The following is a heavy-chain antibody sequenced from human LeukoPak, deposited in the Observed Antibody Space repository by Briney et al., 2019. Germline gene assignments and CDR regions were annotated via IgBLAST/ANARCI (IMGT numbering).Heavy chain of an antibody. CDR3: ARDIYSKSGDDY. CDR2: IHSDGSST. Sequence: GRSLRLSCTASGFTFSSYSMHWVRQAPGKGLVWVARIHSDGSSTTYADSVKGRFTISRDNAKNTLYLQMNSLRAEDTAVYYCARDIYSKSGDDYWGQGTLVTVSS. CDR1: GFTFSSYS. V-gene: IGHV3-74*01. D-gene: IGHD6-13*01. J-gene: IGHJ4*02.